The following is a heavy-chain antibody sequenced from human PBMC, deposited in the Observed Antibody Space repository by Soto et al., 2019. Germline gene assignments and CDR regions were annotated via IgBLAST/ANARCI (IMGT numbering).Heavy chain of an antibody. CDR1: GSALTELS. CDR2: SDREDGET. Sequence: QVRLIQSGTEVKKPGASVKVSCSLSGSALTELSLHWVRQAAGKGLEWMGCSDREDGETFYAQRFKGRLTMTEDTSTNTAYMELRSLGSEDTAVYYCTRGNWFDPWGQGTLVVVSS. V-gene: IGHV1-24*01. J-gene: IGHJ5*02. CDR3: TRGNWFDP.